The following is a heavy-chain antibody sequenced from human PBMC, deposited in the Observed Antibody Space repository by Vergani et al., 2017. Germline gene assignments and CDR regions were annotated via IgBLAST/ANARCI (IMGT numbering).Heavy chain of an antibody. J-gene: IGHJ4*02. Sequence: QVQLVQSGAEVKKPGASVKVSCKASGYTFTSYGISWVRQAPGQGLEWMGWISAYNGNTNYAQKLQGRVTMTTDTSTSTAYMELRSLSSDDTAVYYCGRERRPYDDFWSGSSCYFDYWGQGTLVTVSS. CDR3: GRERRPYDDFWSGSSCYFDY. CDR2: ISAYNGNT. CDR1: GYTFTSYG. D-gene: IGHD3-3*01. V-gene: IGHV1-18*01.